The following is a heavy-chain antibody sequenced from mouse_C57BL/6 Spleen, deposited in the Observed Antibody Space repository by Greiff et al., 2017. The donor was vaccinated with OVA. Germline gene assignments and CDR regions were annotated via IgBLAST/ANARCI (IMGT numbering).Heavy chain of an antibody. J-gene: IGHJ4*01. Sequence: EVKLVESGGGLVKPGGSLKLSCAASGFTFSDYGMHWVRQAPEKGLEWVAYISSGSSTIYYADTVKGRFTISRDNAKNTLFLQMTSLRSEDTAMYYCARSAGGYYAMDYWGQGSSVTVSS. D-gene: IGHD4-1*01. CDR2: ISSGSSTI. CDR3: ARSAGGYYAMDY. CDR1: GFTFSDYG. V-gene: IGHV5-17*01.